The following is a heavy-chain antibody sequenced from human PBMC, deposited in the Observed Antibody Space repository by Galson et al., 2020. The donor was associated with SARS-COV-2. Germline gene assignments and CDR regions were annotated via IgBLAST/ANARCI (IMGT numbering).Heavy chain of an antibody. Sequence: NSGGSLRLSCATSGFTFSDFYMSWIRQTPGTGLEWISYISDHGTTVYYADSVKGRFTISRDNARNSLYLRMNSVRADDTAVYYCARSPNWYCSDGTCYPGWFDPWGQGTLVTVSS. D-gene: IGHD2-15*01. CDR1: GFTFSDFY. CDR3: ARSPNWYCSDGTCYPGWFDP. CDR2: ISDHGTTV. V-gene: IGHV3-11*04. J-gene: IGHJ5*02.